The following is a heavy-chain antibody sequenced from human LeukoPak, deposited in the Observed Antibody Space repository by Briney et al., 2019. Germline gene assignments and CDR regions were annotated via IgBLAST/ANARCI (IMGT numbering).Heavy chain of an antibody. V-gene: IGHV3-23*01. CDR1: GFTFSSYA. J-gene: IGHJ1*01. Sequence: GGTLRLSCAASGFTFSSYAMSWVRQAPGKGLEWVSAISGSGGSTYYADSVKGRFTISRDNSRNTLYLHMNSLRAEDTAVYYCAKRLVRYSGWYAYWGQGHLVTVSS. CDR3: AKRLVRYSGWYAY. D-gene: IGHD6-19*01. CDR2: ISGSGGST.